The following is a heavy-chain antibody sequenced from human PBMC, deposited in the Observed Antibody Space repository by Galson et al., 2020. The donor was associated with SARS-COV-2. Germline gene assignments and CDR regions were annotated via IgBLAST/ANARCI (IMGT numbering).Heavy chain of an antibody. Sequence: GESLKIPCTASGFPFRAYSMNWVRQAPGKGLEWVPYICNNSDTTLQAESVKGRFTISRDDAKNSIYLQMNSLRDDDTAVYYCTNLGLWGQGTLVTVSS. V-gene: IGHV3-48*02. CDR3: TNLGL. D-gene: IGHD3-16*01. CDR1: GFPFRAYS. J-gene: IGHJ4*02. CDR2: ICNNSDTT.